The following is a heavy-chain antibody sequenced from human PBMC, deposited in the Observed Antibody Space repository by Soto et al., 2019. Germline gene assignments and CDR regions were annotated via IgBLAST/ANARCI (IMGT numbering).Heavy chain of an antibody. CDR2: ISSSSSYI. J-gene: IGHJ4*02. V-gene: IGHV3-21*01. CDR1: GXTFSSYX. CDR3: ARDRGYSYGFDY. Sequence: EVQLVESGGGLVKPGGSLRLSCXASGXTFSSYXMXWVXQAPGXXLEWVSSISSSSSYIYYADSVKGRFTISRDNAKNSLYLQMNSLRAEDTAVYYCARDRGYSYGFDYWGQGTLVTVSS. D-gene: IGHD5-18*01.